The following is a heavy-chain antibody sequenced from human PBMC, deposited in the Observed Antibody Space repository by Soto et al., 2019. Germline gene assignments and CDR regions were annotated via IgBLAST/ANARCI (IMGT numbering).Heavy chain of an antibody. Sequence: QVQLQESGPGLVKPSQTLSLTCSVSGGSFSSDSFIWSWVRQFPGKGLEWIGYINYSGTTYYNPSLRSRITMSVDTSKNQFSLNLSSVTAADTAVYYCARDHKWDGMDVCGQGTTVTVSS. D-gene: IGHD1-26*01. J-gene: IGHJ6*02. CDR3: ARDHKWDGMDV. V-gene: IGHV4-31*03. CDR2: INYSGTT. CDR1: GGSFSSDSFI.